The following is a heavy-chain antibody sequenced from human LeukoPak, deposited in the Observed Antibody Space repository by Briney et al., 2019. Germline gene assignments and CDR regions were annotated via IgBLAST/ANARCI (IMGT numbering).Heavy chain of an antibody. V-gene: IGHV6-1*01. D-gene: IGHD7-27*01. CDR1: GDSVSSNSDA. Sequence: SQTLSLTCAISGDSVSSNSDAWNWIRQSPSRGLEWLGRTYYRSSLYNDYAVSVKSRIIINPDTSKNHFSLQLNSVTPEDTAVYYCARGTGVFDYWGQGTLVTVSS. CDR3: ARGTGVFDY. CDR2: TYYRSSLYN. J-gene: IGHJ4*02.